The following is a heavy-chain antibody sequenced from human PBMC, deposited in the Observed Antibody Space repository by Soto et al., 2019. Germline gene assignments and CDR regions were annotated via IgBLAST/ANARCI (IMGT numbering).Heavy chain of an antibody. Sequence: QVQLVQSGAEVKKPGSSVKVSCKASGGTFSSYAISWVRQAPGQGREWMGGIIPIFGTANYAQKFQGGVTITGDETTSTAYMELSSLRSEDTAVYYCARNREMIVVYAFDIWGQGTMVTVSS. D-gene: IGHD3-22*01. J-gene: IGHJ3*02. CDR3: ARNREMIVVYAFDI. CDR2: IIPIFGTA. CDR1: GGTFSSYA. V-gene: IGHV1-69*01.